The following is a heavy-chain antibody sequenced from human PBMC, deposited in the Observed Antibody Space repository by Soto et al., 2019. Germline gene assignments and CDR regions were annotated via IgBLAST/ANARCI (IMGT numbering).Heavy chain of an antibody. V-gene: IGHV3-15*07. CDR1: GFTFSNAW. CDR2: IKSRTDGGTT. D-gene: IGHD2-21*01. J-gene: IGHJ3*02. CDR3: TTPRGILWWPDAFDI. Sequence: GGSLRLSCAASGFTFSNAWMNWVRQAPGKGLEWVGRIKSRTDGGTTDYAAPVKGRFTISRDDSKNTLYLQMNSLKTEDTAVYYCTTPRGILWWPDAFDIWGQGTMVTVSS.